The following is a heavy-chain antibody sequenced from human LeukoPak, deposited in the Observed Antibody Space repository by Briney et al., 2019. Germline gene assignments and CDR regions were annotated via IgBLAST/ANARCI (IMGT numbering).Heavy chain of an antibody. V-gene: IGHV3-48*03. CDR2: ISSSGSTI. CDR3: ARVGDYYDSSGYLL. Sequence: GGSLGLSCAASGFTFSSYEMNGGRQAPGKGLEWVSYISSSGSTIHYADSVKGRFTISRDNAKNSLYLQMNSLRAEDTAVYYCARVGDYYDSSGYLLWGQGTLVTVSS. J-gene: IGHJ4*02. CDR1: GFTFSSYE. D-gene: IGHD3-22*01.